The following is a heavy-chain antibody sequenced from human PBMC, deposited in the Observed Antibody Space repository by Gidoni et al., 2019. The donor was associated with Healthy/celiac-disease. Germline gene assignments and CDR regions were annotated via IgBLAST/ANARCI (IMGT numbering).Heavy chain of an antibody. CDR1: GFTFSSYA. D-gene: IGHD2-2*02. CDR2: ISGSGGST. V-gene: IGHV3-23*01. CDR3: AISGRDIVVVPAAVQFDY. J-gene: IGHJ4*02. Sequence: EVQLLESGGGLVQPGGSLILPCAASGFTFSSYAMSWVRQAPGKGLEWVSAISGSGGSTYYADSVKGRFTISRDNSKNTLYLQMNSLRAEDTAVYYCAISGRDIVVVPAAVQFDYWGQGTLVTVSS.